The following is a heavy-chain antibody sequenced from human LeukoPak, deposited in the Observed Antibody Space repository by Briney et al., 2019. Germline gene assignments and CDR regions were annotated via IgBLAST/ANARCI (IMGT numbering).Heavy chain of an antibody. CDR1: GYIFTGYY. V-gene: IGHV1-2*02. J-gene: IGHJ5*02. CDR3: ARDSSGWYHWFDP. D-gene: IGHD6-19*01. Sequence: ASVKVSCKASGYIFTGYYMHWVRQAPGQGLEWMGWINPNSGDTNYAQKFQGRVTMTRDTSISTAYMELSRLRSDDTAVYYCARDSSGWYHWFDPWGQGTLVTVSS. CDR2: INPNSGDT.